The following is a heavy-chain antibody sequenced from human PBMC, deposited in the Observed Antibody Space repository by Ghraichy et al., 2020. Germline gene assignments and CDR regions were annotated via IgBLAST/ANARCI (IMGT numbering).Heavy chain of an antibody. CDR3: ARGHGHYYYYYYMDV. CDR1: GGTFSGYY. J-gene: IGHJ6*03. V-gene: IGHV4-34*01. CDR2: INHSGST. D-gene: IGHD4-17*01. Sequence: SETLSPTCAVYGGTFSGYYWSWIRQPPGKGLEWIGEINHSGSTNYNPSLKSRVTISVDTSKNQFSLKLSSVTAADTAVYYCARGHGHYYYYYYMDVWGKGTTVTVSS.